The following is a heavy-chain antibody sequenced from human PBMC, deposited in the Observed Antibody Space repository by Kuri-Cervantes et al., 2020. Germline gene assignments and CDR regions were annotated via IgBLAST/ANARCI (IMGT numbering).Heavy chain of an antibody. J-gene: IGHJ4*02. CDR2: IIPTFGTA. CDR3: AMDSGYDSNYFDY. CDR1: GGTFSSYA. V-gene: IGHV1-69*13. Sequence: SVNVSCKAPGGTFSSYAISWVRQAPGQGLEWMGGIIPTFGTATYAQTFQGRVTITADESTSTAYMELGSLISEDTAVYYCAMDSGYDSNYFDYCGQGTLVTVSS. D-gene: IGHD5-12*01.